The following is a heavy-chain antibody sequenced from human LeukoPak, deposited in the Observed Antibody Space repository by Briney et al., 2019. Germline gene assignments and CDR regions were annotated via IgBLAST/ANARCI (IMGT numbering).Heavy chain of an antibody. J-gene: IGHJ6*02. V-gene: IGHV1-18*01. Sequence: ASVKVSCKASGYTFTSYGISWVRQAPGQGLEWMGWISAYNGNTNYAQKLQGRVTMTTDTSTSTAYMELRGLRSDDTAVYYCAREELVHYYYYGMDVWGQGTTVTVSS. D-gene: IGHD3-10*01. CDR2: ISAYNGNT. CDR1: GYTFTSYG. CDR3: AREELVHYYYYGMDV.